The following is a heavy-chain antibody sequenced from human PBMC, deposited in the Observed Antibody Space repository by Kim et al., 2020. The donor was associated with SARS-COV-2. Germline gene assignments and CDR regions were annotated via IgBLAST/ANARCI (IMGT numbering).Heavy chain of an antibody. CDR3: ASTRGRGLFYFDD. CDR1: GVSFRSYS. D-gene: IGHD3-10*01. Sequence: SVKVSCKAFGVSFRSYSFSWVRQAPGHGLEWMGGIIPIFGTANYAPRFQGRVTIIADESTSTVYMELTRLSSDDTALYFCASTRGRGLFYFDDWGQGTLVTVSS. CDR2: IIPIFGTA. V-gene: IGHV1-69*13. J-gene: IGHJ4*02.